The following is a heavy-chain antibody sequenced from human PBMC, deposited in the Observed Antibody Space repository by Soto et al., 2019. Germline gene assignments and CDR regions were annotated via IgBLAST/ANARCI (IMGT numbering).Heavy chain of an antibody. CDR2: IIPIFGTA. CDR3: ASGGLGGYCSSTSCEHFDY. V-gene: IGHV1-69*01. J-gene: IGHJ4*02. D-gene: IGHD2-2*03. CDR1: GGTFSSYA. Sequence: QVQLVQSGAEVKKPGSSVKVSCKASGGTFSSYAISWVRQAPGQGLEWMGGIIPIFGTANYAQKFQGRVTITAAESTSTAYMELSSLRSEDTAVYYCASGGLGGYCSSTSCEHFDYWGQGTLVTVSS.